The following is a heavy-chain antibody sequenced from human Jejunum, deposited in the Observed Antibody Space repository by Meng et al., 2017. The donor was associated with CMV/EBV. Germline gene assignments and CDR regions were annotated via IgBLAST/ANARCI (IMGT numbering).Heavy chain of an antibody. CDR3: AREVRDVLSSEFGY. J-gene: IGHJ4*02. V-gene: IGHV1-2*04. CDR1: GYSFTAYY. D-gene: IGHD2-8*01. Sequence: VQLVQSGADVRRPGASVKVSCQASGYSFTAYYIHWVRQAPGQGLEWMGWINPNNGATYYAQQFQGWITMTSDTSINTVYVELDRLKSADTGVYYCAREVRDVLSSEFGYWGQGTLVTVSS. CDR2: INPNNGAT.